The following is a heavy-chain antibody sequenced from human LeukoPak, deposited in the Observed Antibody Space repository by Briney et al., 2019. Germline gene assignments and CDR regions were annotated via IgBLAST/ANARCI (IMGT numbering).Heavy chain of an antibody. CDR3: ARLGGEGRWLQFINWFDP. V-gene: IGHV5-51*01. CDR1: GYSFTSYW. D-gene: IGHD5-24*01. J-gene: IGHJ5*02. Sequence: VESLKISCKGSGYSFTSYWIGWVRQMPGKGLEWMGIIYPGDSDTRYSPSFQGQVTISADKSISTAYLQWSSLKASGTAMYYCARLGGEGRWLQFINWFDPWGQGTLVTVSS. CDR2: IYPGDSDT.